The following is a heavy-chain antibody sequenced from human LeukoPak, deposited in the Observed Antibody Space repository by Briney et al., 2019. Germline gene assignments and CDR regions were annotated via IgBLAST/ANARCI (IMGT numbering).Heavy chain of an antibody. CDR2: IFNGGST. CDR1: GLTDRSNY. CDR3: ARGAVAATGPWDY. J-gene: IGHJ4*02. D-gene: IGHD6-19*01. V-gene: IGHV3-66*01. Sequence: GGPVTLSCGVSGLTDRSNYMIWVRQAPGKGLEWVSLIFNGGSTFYPDSVKGRFTISRDNSKNTLYLQMNSLRAEDTAVFYCARGAVAATGPWDYWGQGPLLPVSS.